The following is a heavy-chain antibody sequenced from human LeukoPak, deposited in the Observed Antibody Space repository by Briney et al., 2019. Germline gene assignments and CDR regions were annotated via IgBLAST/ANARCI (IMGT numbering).Heavy chain of an antibody. CDR2: IYYSGST. Sequence: PSETLSLTCTVSGGSISSGGYYWSWIRQHPGKGLEWIGYIYYSGSTNYNPSLKSRVTISVDTSKNQFSLKLSSVTAADTAVYYCARGSYSYGYGRGYFDYWGQGTLVTVSS. D-gene: IGHD5-18*01. J-gene: IGHJ4*02. V-gene: IGHV4-61*08. CDR1: GGSISSGGYY. CDR3: ARGSYSYGYGRGYFDY.